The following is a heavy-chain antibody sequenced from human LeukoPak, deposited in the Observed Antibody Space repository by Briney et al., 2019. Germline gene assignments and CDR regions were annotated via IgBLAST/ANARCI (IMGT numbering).Heavy chain of an antibody. V-gene: IGHV1-2*02. CDR2: INPNSGGT. D-gene: IGHD4-23*01. CDR3: ARGRSSAVNHFDY. Sequence: ASVKVSCKASGYTFTGSYMHWVRQAPGQGLEWMGWINPNSGGTNYAQKFQGRVTMTRDTSISTAYMELSRLRSDDTAVYYCARGRSSAVNHFDYWGQGTLVTVSS. CDR1: GYTFTGSY. J-gene: IGHJ4*02.